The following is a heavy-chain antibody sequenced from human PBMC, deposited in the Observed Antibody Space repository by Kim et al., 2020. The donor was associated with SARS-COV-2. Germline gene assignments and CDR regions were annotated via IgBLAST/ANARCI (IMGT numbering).Heavy chain of an antibody. V-gene: IGHV4-39*01. CDR3: ARQFAPYYDILTGYDFDY. Sequence: SETLSLTCTVSGGTISSSSYYWGWIRQPPGKGLEWIGSIYYSGSTYYNPFLKSRVTISVDTSKNQFSLKLSSVTAADTAVYYCARQFAPYYDILTGYDFDYWGQGTLVTVSS. J-gene: IGHJ4*02. D-gene: IGHD3-9*01. CDR1: GGTISSSSYY. CDR2: IYYSGST.